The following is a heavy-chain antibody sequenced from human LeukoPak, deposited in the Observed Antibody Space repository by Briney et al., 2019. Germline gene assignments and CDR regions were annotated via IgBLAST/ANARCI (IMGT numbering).Heavy chain of an antibody. J-gene: IGHJ4*02. CDR2: INHSGST. Sequence: PSETLSLTCAVYGGSFSGYYWSWIRQPPGKGLEWIGEINHSGSTNYNPSLKSRVTISVDTSKNQFSLKLSSVTAADTAVYYCARSFSSGWPGYFDYWGQGTLVTVSS. CDR1: GGSFSGYY. CDR3: ARSFSSGWPGYFDY. V-gene: IGHV4-34*01. D-gene: IGHD6-19*01.